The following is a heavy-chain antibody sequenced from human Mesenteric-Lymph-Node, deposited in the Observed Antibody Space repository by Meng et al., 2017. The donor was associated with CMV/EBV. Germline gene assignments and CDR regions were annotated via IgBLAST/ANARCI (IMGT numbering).Heavy chain of an antibody. J-gene: IGHJ6*02. D-gene: IGHD2-2*01. V-gene: IGHV4-34*01. CDR2: INHSGST. Sequence: SETLSLTCAAHGGSFSGYYWTWFRQPPGKGLEWIGGINHSGSTNYNPYLKSRVTTSVDTSKNQFYLKLSTVTAAKTAVYYCARALVVPGASQNYYYYYGMDVWGQGTTVTVSS. CDR1: GGSFSGYY. CDR3: ARALVVPGASQNYYYYYGMDV.